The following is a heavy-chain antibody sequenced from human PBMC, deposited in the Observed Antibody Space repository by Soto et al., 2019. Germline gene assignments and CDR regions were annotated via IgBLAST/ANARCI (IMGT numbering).Heavy chain of an antibody. J-gene: IGHJ4*02. V-gene: IGHV3-15*01. Sequence: PGGSLRLSCAASGFRFSNAWMSWVRQAPGKGLDWVGRIKSKTDGERTDYAAPVKGRFTISRDDSKSTVYLQMNSLEPEDTAIYYCITEYLRVYRTSWCCIFVHWGQGTLVTVSS. CDR3: ITEYLRVYRTSWCCIFVH. CDR2: IKSKTDGERT. D-gene: IGHD2-8*02. CDR1: GFRFSNAW.